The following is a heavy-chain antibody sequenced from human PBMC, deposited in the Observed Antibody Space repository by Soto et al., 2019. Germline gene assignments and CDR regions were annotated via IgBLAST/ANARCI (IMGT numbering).Heavy chain of an antibody. CDR2: ISHDGGNK. CDR3: ARDSPRYSYSLSDY. J-gene: IGHJ4*02. CDR1: GFTFSSYA. D-gene: IGHD5-18*01. Sequence: QVQLVDSGGGVVQPGRSLRLSCAASGFTFSSYAMHWVRQSPGKGLEWVAVISHDGGNKWYADSVKGRFTISRDNSENTLSLQMNSLRAEDTAIYYCARDSPRYSYSLSDYWGQGTLVTVSS. V-gene: IGHV3-30-3*01.